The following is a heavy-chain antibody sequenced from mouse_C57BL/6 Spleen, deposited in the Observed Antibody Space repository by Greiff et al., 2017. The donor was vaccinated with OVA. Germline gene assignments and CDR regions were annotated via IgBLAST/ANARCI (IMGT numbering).Heavy chain of an antibody. CDR2: INPNNGGT. Sequence: VQLQQSGPELVKPGASVKISCKASGYTFTDYYMNWVKQSHGKSLEWIGDINPNNGGTSYNQKFKGKATLTVDKSSSTAYMELRSLTSEDSAVYYCARWLRSGGAMDYWGQGTSVTVSS. CDR3: ARWLRSGGAMDY. CDR1: GYTFTDYY. V-gene: IGHV1-26*01. D-gene: IGHD1-1*01. J-gene: IGHJ4*01.